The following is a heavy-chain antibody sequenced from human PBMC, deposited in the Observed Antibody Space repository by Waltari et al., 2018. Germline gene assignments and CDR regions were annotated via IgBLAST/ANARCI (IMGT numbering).Heavy chain of an antibody. CDR1: AFTFAAYA. Sequence: EVQWVESGGGLVQPARPMSLSSPPRAFTFAAYALNWACQAPGKGLEWIGVIRSEPYGATGAYAASVKGGFTISRDDSKSTAYLQMNSLKTEDTAVYYRARDAPYPYFFDYWGQGTLVTVSS. V-gene: IGHV3-49*04. J-gene: IGHJ4*02. CDR3: ARDAPYPYFFDY. CDR2: IRSEPYGATG.